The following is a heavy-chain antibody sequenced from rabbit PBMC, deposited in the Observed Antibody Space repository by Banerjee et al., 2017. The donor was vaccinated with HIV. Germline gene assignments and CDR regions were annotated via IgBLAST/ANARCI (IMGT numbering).Heavy chain of an antibody. CDR2: INGGSGIT. V-gene: IGHV1S40*01. CDR3: ARDNYGYGGDAYAGL. Sequence: WIGCINGGSGITYYASWVNGRFTISKSSSTTVTLQVTSLTAADTATYFCARDNYGYGGDAYAGLWGQGTLVTVS. D-gene: IGHD6-1*01. J-gene: IGHJ4*01.